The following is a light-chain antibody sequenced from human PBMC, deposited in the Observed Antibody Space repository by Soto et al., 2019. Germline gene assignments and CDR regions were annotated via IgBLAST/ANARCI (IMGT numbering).Light chain of an antibody. J-gene: IGKJ1*01. CDR2: DAS. CDR1: QSVSSY. V-gene: IGKV3-11*01. Sequence: EIVLTQSPATLSLSPGERATLSCRVSQSVSSYLAWYQQKPGQAPRLLIYDASNRATGIPARCSGSGSGTDFTLTISSPVPEDDAVYYCQQRSDWPPWTFGQGTKVDIK. CDR3: QQRSDWPPWT.